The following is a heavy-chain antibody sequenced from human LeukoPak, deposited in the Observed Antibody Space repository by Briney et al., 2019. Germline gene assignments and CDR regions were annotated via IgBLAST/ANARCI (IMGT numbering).Heavy chain of an antibody. D-gene: IGHD5-24*01. CDR3: ARHGYNYYYYGMDV. V-gene: IGHV4-59*08. J-gene: IGHJ6*02. CDR1: DGSISTNY. Sequence: SETLSLTCTVSDGSISTNYWAWIRQPPGKGPEYIGYIYYSGITNYNPSLKSRVTISVDTSKNQFSLKLSSVTAADTAVYYCARHGYNYYYYGMDVWGQGTTVTVSS. CDR2: IYYSGIT.